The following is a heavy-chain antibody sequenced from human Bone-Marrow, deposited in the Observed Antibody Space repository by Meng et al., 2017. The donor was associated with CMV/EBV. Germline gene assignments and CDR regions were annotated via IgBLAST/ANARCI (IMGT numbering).Heavy chain of an antibody. D-gene: IGHD1-26*01. Sequence: GSLRLSCTVSGGSISSSNYYWGWIRQPPGKGLEWIGSIYYSGSSYYNPSLKSRVIISVDTSKNQFSLKLSSVTAADTAVYYCARDSGSLEGDATNFDYWGQGTRVTVSS. CDR3: ARDSGSLEGDATNFDY. CDR2: IYYSGSS. CDR1: GGSISSSNYY. V-gene: IGHV4-39*07. J-gene: IGHJ4*02.